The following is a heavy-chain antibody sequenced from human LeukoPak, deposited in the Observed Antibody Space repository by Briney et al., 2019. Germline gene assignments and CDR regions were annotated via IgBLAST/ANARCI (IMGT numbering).Heavy chain of an antibody. J-gene: IGHJ4*02. CDR1: GGSISSSSYY. D-gene: IGHD6-19*01. CDR2: IYYSGST. V-gene: IGHV4-39*01. CDR3: AIGYGSGWYDFDY. Sequence: SETLSLTCTVSGGSISSSSYYWGWIRQPPGKGPKWIGSIYYSGSTYYNPSLKSRVTISVDTSKNQFSLKLSSVTAADTAVYYCAIGYGSGWYDFDYWGQGTLVTVSS.